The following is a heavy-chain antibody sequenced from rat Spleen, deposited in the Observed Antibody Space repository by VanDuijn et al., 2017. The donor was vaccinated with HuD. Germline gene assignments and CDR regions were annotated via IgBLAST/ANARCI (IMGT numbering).Heavy chain of an antibody. CDR1: GFTFSDYN. Sequence: EVQLVESGGGLVQPGRSLKLSCAASGFTFSDYNMAWVRQAPKKGLEWVATIIYDGSRTYYRDSVKDRFTISRDNAKSTLYLQMDSLRSEDTATYYCTRREYGGFFGYFDYWGQGVMVTVSS. D-gene: IGHD1-11*01. J-gene: IGHJ2*01. CDR3: TRREYGGFFGYFDY. CDR2: IIYDGSRT. V-gene: IGHV5S10*01.